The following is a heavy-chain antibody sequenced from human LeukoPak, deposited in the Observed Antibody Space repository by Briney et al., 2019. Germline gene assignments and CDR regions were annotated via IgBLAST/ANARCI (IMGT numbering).Heavy chain of an antibody. CDR3: ARLWGPKFYMDV. Sequence: PSETLSLTCAVSGYSISSVYYWGWIRQPPGNGLEWIGSIYHSGSTYYNPSLKSRVTISVDTSKNQFSLKLSSVTAADTAVYYCARLWGPKFYMDVWGKGTTVTVSS. D-gene: IGHD3-16*01. CDR1: GYSISSVYY. V-gene: IGHV4-38-2*01. CDR2: IYHSGST. J-gene: IGHJ6*03.